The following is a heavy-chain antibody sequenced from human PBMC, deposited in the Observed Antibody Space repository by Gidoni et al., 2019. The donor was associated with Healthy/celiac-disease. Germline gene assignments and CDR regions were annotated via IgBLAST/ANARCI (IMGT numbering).Heavy chain of an antibody. V-gene: IGHV3-7*03. Sequence: EVQLVESGGGLVQPGGSLRLSCAAPGFPFRRYWMSWVRQAPGKGLEWVANIKQDGSEKYYVDSVKGRFTISRDNAKNSLYLQMNSLRAEDTAVYYCARGYSSSWYEYFQHWGQGTLVTVSS. J-gene: IGHJ1*01. CDR2: IKQDGSEK. CDR1: GFPFRRYW. CDR3: ARGYSSSWYEYFQH. D-gene: IGHD6-13*01.